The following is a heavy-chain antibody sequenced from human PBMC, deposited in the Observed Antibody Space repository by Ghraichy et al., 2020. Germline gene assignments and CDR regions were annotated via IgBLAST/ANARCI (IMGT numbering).Heavy chain of an antibody. D-gene: IGHD3-3*01. CDR2: IKQDGSEK. CDR1: GFTFSSYW. V-gene: IGHV3-7*01. J-gene: IGHJ4*02. Sequence: GESLNISCAASGFTFSSYWMSWVRQAPGKGLEWVANIKQDGSEKYYVDSVKGRFTISRDNAKNSLYLQMNSLRAEDTAVYYCAREEDDFWSGCVDYWGQGTLVTVSS. CDR3: AREEDDFWSGCVDY.